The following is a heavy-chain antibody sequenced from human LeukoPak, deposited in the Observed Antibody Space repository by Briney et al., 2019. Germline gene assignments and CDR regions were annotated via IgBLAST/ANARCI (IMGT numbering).Heavy chain of an antibody. CDR1: GFTFSSYE. J-gene: IGHJ4*02. V-gene: IGHV3-48*03. Sequence: GGSLRLSCAASGFTFSSYEMNWVRQAPGKGLEWVSYISNSGTAIYYADSVKGRFTISRDNAKNSLSLQMNSLRAEDTAVYYCARDHFEPGVILDYWGQGNLVTVSS. CDR2: ISNSGTAI. CDR3: ARDHFEPGVILDY. D-gene: IGHD3-9*01.